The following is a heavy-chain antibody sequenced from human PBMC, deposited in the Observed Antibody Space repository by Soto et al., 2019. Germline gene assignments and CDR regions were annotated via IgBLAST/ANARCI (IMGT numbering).Heavy chain of an antibody. Sequence: GGALRLSCAASGFTFSSYAMHWVRQAPGKGLEWVAVISYDGSNKYYADSVKGRFTISRDNSKNTLYLQMNSLRAEDTAVYYCARDNSGYSYGYGVMRYHYYGMDVWGTGPTVT. CDR2: ISYDGSNK. CDR3: ARDNSGYSYGYGVMRYHYYGMDV. D-gene: IGHD5-18*01. V-gene: IGHV3-30-3*01. CDR1: GFTFSSYA. J-gene: IGHJ6*04.